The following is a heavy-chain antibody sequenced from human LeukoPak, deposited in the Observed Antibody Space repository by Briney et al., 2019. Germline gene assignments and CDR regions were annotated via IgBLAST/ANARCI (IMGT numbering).Heavy chain of an antibody. V-gene: IGHV3-30*18. CDR2: ISYDGSNK. Sequence: GGSLRLSCAASGFTFSSYGMHWVRQAPGKGLEWVAVISYDGSNKYYADSVKGRFTISRDNSKNTLYLQMNSLRAEDTAVYYCAKDLTDDGDFWSGPNYYYYMDVWGKGTTVTVSS. CDR3: AKDLTDDGDFWSGPNYYYYMDV. D-gene: IGHD3-3*01. J-gene: IGHJ6*03. CDR1: GFTFSSYG.